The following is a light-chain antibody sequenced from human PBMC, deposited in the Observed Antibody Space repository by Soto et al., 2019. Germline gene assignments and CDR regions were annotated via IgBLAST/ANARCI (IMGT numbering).Light chain of an antibody. Sequence: VLTQTPGTLSLSPGERATLSWIASQSVSSNYLAWYQQKPGQAPRLLIYGGSARATGIPARFSGGGSGAEYTLTISSLQSEDFAVYYCQQYDKWPRTFGQGTKVDIK. J-gene: IGKJ1*01. V-gene: IGKV3-15*01. CDR2: GGS. CDR3: QQYDKWPRT. CDR1: QSVSSN.